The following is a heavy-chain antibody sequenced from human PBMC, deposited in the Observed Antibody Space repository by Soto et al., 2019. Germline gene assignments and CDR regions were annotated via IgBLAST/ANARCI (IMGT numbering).Heavy chain of an antibody. Sequence: VQLVQSGAEVKKPGSSLKVSCSISGGTITDYLISWLRQAPGQGLEWMGGIIPVSGTTYFAQEFQDRVTIIADDSTKTAYMELSSLISEDTAVYYCARGGLTTVALDYWGQGTLVTVSS. D-gene: IGHD4-17*01. CDR1: GGTITDYL. CDR2: IIPVSGTT. J-gene: IGHJ4*02. CDR3: ARGGLTTVALDY. V-gene: IGHV1-69*01.